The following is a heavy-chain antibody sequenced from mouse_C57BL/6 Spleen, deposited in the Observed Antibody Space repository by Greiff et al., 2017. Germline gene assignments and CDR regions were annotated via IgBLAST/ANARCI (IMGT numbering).Heavy chain of an antibody. J-gene: IGHJ2*01. CDR2: ISSGGSYT. D-gene: IGHD3-3*01. V-gene: IGHV5-6*01. CDR3: ARHGGTSFDY. Sequence: VQLKESGGDLVKPGGSLKLSCAASGFTFSSYGMSWVRQTPDKRLEWVATISSGGSYTYYPDSVKGRFTISRDNAKNTLYLQMSSLKSEDTAMYYCARHGGTSFDYWGQGTTLTVSS. CDR1: GFTFSSYG.